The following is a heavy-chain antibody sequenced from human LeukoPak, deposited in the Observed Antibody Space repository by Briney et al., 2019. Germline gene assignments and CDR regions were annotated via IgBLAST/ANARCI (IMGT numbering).Heavy chain of an antibody. CDR2: IRYSGSA. V-gene: IGHV4-39*01. CDR1: GGSISSNTYF. D-gene: IGHD5/OR15-5a*01. Sequence: SETLSLTCNVSGGSISSNTYFWGWIRRPPGKGLEWIGSIRYSGSAYYNPSLKSRVTISVDTSKNQFSLNLSSLTAADTAVYYCATSDTVSTYNWFDPWGQGTLVTVS. CDR3: ATSDTVSTYNWFDP. J-gene: IGHJ5*02.